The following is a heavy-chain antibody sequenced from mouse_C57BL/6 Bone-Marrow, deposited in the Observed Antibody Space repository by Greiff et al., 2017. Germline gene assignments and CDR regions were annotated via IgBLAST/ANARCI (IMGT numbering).Heavy chain of an antibody. V-gene: IGHV5-9*01. CDR3: ARQGYYYGSSYAY. Sequence: EVKLMESGGGLVKPGGSLKLSCAASGFTFSSYTMSWVRRTPEKRLGWVATISGGGGNTYYPDSVKGRFTISRDNAKNTLYLQMSSLRSEDTALYYCARQGYYYGSSYAYWGQGTTLTVSS. CDR1: GFTFSSYT. CDR2: ISGGGGNT. J-gene: IGHJ2*01. D-gene: IGHD1-1*01.